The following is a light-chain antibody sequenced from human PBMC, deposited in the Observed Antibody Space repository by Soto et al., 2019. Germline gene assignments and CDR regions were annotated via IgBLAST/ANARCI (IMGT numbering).Light chain of an antibody. CDR3: QQRLHWPIT. CDR1: QTISSR. J-gene: IGKJ5*01. Sequence: DIQMTQSPSSLSASIGDRVTITCRASQTISSRFNWYKQKPGKAPEVLIYGASNLQSGVPSRFSGSGSETDFTLTISSLEPEDFAVYYCQQRLHWPITFGQGTRLEI. CDR2: GAS. V-gene: IGKV1-39*01.